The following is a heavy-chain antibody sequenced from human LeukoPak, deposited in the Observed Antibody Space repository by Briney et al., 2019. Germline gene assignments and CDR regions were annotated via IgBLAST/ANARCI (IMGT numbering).Heavy chain of an antibody. CDR3: ARRYCSSANCYAYDY. Sequence: GGSLRLSCAASGFTFSSYGMSWVRQAPGKGLEWVSSISSSSSYIYYADSVKGRFTISRDNAKNSLYLQMNSLRAEDTAVYYCARRYCSSANCYAYDYWGQGTLVTVSS. J-gene: IGHJ4*02. D-gene: IGHD2-2*01. CDR1: GFTFSSYG. V-gene: IGHV3-21*01. CDR2: ISSSSSYI.